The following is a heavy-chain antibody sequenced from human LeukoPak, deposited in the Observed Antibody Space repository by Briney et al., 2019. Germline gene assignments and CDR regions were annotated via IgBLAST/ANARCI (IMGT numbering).Heavy chain of an antibody. Sequence: SETLSLTCAVYGGSFSGYYWSWIRQPPGKGLEWIGEINHSGSTNYNPSLKSRVTISVDTSKNQFSLKLSSVTAADTAVYYCARRNWNDGFDYWGKGTLVTVSS. CDR1: GGSFSGYY. CDR3: ARRNWNDGFDY. V-gene: IGHV4-34*01. J-gene: IGHJ4*02. D-gene: IGHD1-1*01. CDR2: INHSGST.